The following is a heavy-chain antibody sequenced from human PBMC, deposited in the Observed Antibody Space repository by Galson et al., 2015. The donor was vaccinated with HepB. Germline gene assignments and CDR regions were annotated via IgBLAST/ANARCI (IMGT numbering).Heavy chain of an antibody. V-gene: IGHV3-30*18. Sequence: SLRLSCAASGFTFSSYGMHWVRQAPGKGLEWVAVISYDGSNKYYADSVKGRFTISRDNSKNTLYLQMNSLRAEDTAVYYCAKDISSTGTYYMDVWGKGTTVTVSS. J-gene: IGHJ6*03. CDR1: GFTFSSYG. CDR2: ISYDGSNK. D-gene: IGHD2-2*01. CDR3: AKDISSTGTYYMDV.